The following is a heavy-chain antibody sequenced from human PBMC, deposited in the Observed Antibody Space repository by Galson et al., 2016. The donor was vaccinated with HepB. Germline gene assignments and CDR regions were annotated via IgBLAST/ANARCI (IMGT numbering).Heavy chain of an antibody. CDR1: GGTFSSYA. Sequence: SGGTFSSYAFTWVRQAPGQGLEWMGGIIPIFATANYAQRFQGRVTITADESTSTAYMELSSLRSEDTAVYYCARGTVVIITTDYYYVMDVWGQGTTVTVSS. CDR2: IIPIFATA. D-gene: IGHD3-22*01. V-gene: IGHV1-69*01. J-gene: IGHJ6*02. CDR3: ARGTVVIITTDYYYVMDV.